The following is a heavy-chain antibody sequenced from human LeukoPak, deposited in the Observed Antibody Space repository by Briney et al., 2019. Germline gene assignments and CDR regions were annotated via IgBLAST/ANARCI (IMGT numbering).Heavy chain of an antibody. CDR1: GGTFSSYA. J-gene: IGHJ4*02. D-gene: IGHD2-2*01. V-gene: IGHV1-69*05. Sequence: ASVKVSCKASGGTFSSYAISWVRQAPGQGLEWMGGIIPIFGTANYAQKFQGRVTITTDESTSTAYMELSSLRSEDTAVYYCARVRYCSSTSCSVEGDWGQGTLVTVSS. CDR3: ARVRYCSSTSCSVEGD. CDR2: IIPIFGTA.